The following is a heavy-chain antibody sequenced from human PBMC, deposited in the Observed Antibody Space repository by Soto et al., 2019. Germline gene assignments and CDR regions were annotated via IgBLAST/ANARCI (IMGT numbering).Heavy chain of an antibody. CDR1: GGSISSYY. CDR2: IYYSGST. J-gene: IGHJ6*02. D-gene: IGHD2-2*01. Sequence: QVQLQESGPGLVKPSETLSLTCTVSGGSISSYYWSWIRQPPGKGLEWIGYIYYSGSTNYNPSLKSRVTISVDTSKDQFSLKLSSVTAADTAVYYCARDWVVVVPAAYYYYGMDVWGQGTTVTVS. V-gene: IGHV4-59*01. CDR3: ARDWVVVVPAAYYYYGMDV.